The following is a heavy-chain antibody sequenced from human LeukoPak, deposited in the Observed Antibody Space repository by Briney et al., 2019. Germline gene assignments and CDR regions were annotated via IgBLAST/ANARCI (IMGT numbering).Heavy chain of an antibody. Sequence: SETLSLTCAVSGDSITSHNWWSWVRQSPGKGLEWIGEIYHSGTTNYSPSLKSRVIISVDKSKNQLSLRLTSVTAADTAVYFCASCLFDYYYFDQWGQGTLVTVSS. CDR2: IYHSGTT. CDR1: GDSITSHNW. D-gene: IGHD3-10*01. V-gene: IGHV4-4*02. CDR3: ASCLFDYYYFDQ. J-gene: IGHJ4*02.